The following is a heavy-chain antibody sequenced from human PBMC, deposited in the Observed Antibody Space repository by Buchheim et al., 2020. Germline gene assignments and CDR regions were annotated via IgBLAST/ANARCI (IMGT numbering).Heavy chain of an antibody. V-gene: IGHV1-69*01. D-gene: IGHD5-18*01. CDR2: IIPIFGTA. CDR3: ARDPPEKTTDDTLLGRYSYGSPYYYGMDV. Sequence: QVQLVQSGAEVKKPGSSVKVSCKASGGTFSSYAISWVRQAPGQGLEWMGGIIPIFGTANYAQKFQGRVTITADESTSTAYMELSSLRSEDTAVYYCARDPPEKTTDDTLLGRYSYGSPYYYGMDVWGQGTT. J-gene: IGHJ6*02. CDR1: GGTFSSYA.